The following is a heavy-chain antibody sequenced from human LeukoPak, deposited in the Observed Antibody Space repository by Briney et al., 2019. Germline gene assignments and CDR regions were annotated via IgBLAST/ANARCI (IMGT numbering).Heavy chain of an antibody. J-gene: IGHJ4*02. CDR1: GGSIRSYY. Sequence: SETLSLTCTVSGGSIRSYYWSSIRQPPGKGLEWIGYIYYSGSTNYNPSLKSRVTISVDTSKNQFSLRLSSVTAADTAVYYCARSYDSSGYSSFWYWGQGTLVTVSS. V-gene: IGHV4-59*01. CDR3: ARSYDSSGYSSFWY. CDR2: IYYSGST. D-gene: IGHD3-22*01.